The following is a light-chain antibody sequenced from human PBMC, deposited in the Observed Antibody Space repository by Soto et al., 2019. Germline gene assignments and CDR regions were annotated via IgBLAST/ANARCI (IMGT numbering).Light chain of an antibody. J-gene: IGKJ4*01. CDR2: GAS. V-gene: IGKV3-20*01. CDR1: QTINNN. Sequence: VMTQAPATLSVSPGERATLSCRASQTINNNVAWYQLKDGQVPRLLIYGASTRAAGTPDRFSGSGSGTDFTLTISRLEPEDFAVYYCQQYDTSPPLTFGGGTKVDIK. CDR3: QQYDTSPPLT.